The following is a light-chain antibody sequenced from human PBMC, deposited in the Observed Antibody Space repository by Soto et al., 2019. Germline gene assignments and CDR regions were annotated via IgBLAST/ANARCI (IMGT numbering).Light chain of an antibody. V-gene: IGKV1-5*01. J-gene: IGKJ1*01. CDR2: DAS. CDR1: QSISRW. CDR3: QQYNSYWT. Sequence: DIQMTHSPSTLSSSLVHRVTITCRASQSISRWLAWYQQKPGKAPKLLIYDASTLESGVPSRFSGRGSGTEFTLTISSLQPDDFATYYCQQYNSYWTFGQGTKVDIK.